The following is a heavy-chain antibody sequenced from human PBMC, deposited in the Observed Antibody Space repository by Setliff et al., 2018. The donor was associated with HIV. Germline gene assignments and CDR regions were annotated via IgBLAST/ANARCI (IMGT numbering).Heavy chain of an antibody. V-gene: IGHV4-39*01. J-gene: IGHJ5*02. CDR3: ARVLAAAGSFDP. Sequence: SETLSLTCTVSGGSISNSRYYWSWIRQPPGKGLEWIGSIYYSGSTYYNPSLKSRVTISVDTSKNQFSLKLSSVTAADTAVYYCARVLAAAGSFDPWGQGTLVTVSS. CDR1: GGSISNSRYY. D-gene: IGHD6-13*01. CDR2: IYYSGST.